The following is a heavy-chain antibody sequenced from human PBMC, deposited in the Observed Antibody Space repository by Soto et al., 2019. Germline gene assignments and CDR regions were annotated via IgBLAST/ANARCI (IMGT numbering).Heavy chain of an antibody. CDR3: AKLPAAQSYSDF. J-gene: IGHJ4*02. CDR1: GFTFITYA. D-gene: IGHD2-2*01. Sequence: EVQLLDSGGGLVQPGGSLRLSCAASGFTFITYAMSWVRQAPGKGLEWVSIISGSGGSTYYPDSVKGRFTISRDNSKNTLYLQMNSLRADDTAVYYCAKLPAAQSYSDFWGQGTLVTVSS. CDR2: ISGSGGST. V-gene: IGHV3-23*01.